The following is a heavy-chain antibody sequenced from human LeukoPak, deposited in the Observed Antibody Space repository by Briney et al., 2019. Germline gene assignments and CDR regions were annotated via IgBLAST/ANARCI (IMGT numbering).Heavy chain of an antibody. CDR1: GGSFSGYY. CDR3: AREMAYCSSTSCFDFDY. D-gene: IGHD2-2*01. V-gene: IGHV4-34*01. CDR2: INHSGST. Sequence: KSSETLSLTCAVYGGSFSGYYWSWIRQPPGKGLEWIGEINHSGSTNYNPSLKSRVTISVDTSKNQFSLKLSSVTAADTAVCYCAREMAYCSSTSCFDFDYWGQGTLVTVSS. J-gene: IGHJ4*02.